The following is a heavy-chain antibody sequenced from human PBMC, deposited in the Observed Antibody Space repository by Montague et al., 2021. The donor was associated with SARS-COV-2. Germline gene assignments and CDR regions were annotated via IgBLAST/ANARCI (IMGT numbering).Heavy chain of an antibody. Sequence: SETLSLTCTVSFGYISTYYWSWIRQPPGKGLEWIGFIFYNGSTKYNPSLKRRVSISLDTSKSQFSLKLSSVTAADTAVYYCARQDAWAYCGDECYRGWFDSWGQGTLVTVSS. CDR3: ARQDAWAYCGDECYRGWFDS. D-gene: IGHD2-21*01. J-gene: IGHJ5*01. CDR1: FGYISTYY. V-gene: IGHV4-59*01. CDR2: IFYNGST.